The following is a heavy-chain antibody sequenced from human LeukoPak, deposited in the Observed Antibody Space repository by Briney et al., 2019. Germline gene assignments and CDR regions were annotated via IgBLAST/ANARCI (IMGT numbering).Heavy chain of an antibody. CDR3: AREAAAGGGDY. J-gene: IGHJ4*02. CDR1: GYTFTDYY. V-gene: IGHV1-2*02. Sequence: ASVKVSCKASGYTFTDYYLHWVRQAPGQGLEWMGWINPNSGGTNYAQKFQGRVTMTRDTSISTAYMELSKLRSDDTAVYYCAREAAAGGGDYWGQGTLVTVSS. CDR2: INPNSGGT. D-gene: IGHD6-13*01.